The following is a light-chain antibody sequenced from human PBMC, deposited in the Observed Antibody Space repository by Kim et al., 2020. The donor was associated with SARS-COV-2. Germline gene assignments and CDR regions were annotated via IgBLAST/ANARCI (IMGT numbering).Light chain of an antibody. Sequence: QSALTQPASVSGSPGQSITISCTGTSSDVGGYNYVSWYQQHPGKAPKLMIYDVSKRPSGVSNRFSGSKSGNTASLTISGLQAEDEADYSCSSYTTINTLIFGTGTKVTVL. V-gene: IGLV2-14*01. CDR1: SSDVGGYNY. CDR3: SSYTTINTLI. J-gene: IGLJ1*01. CDR2: DVS.